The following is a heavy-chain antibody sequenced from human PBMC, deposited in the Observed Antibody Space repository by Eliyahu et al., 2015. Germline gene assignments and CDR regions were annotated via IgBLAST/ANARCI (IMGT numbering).Heavy chain of an antibody. J-gene: IGHJ6*02. CDR1: GFTFSSXA. CDR3: AKLRGWEPYTGYFYGMDVWGHGMDV. V-gene: IGHV3-23*01. Sequence: SGFTFSSXAXXWVRQAPGKGLQWLSAXSGSGGSTYYADSVKGRFTISRDNSKNTLYLQMSSLRAEDTAVYYCAKLRGWEPYTGYFYGMDVWGHGMDVWGQGTTVTVSS. D-gene: IGHD1-26*01. CDR2: XSGSGGST.